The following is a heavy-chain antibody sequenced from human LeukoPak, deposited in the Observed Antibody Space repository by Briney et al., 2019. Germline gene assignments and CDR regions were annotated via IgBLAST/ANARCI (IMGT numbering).Heavy chain of an antibody. V-gene: IGHV1-69*05. CDR2: IIPIFGTA. D-gene: IGHD1-26*01. CDR3: ARDGRGEPWGY. CDR1: GGTFSSYA. Sequence: ASVKVSCKASGGTFSSYAISWVRQAPGQGLEWMGGIIPIFGTANYAQKFQGRVTITTDESTSTAYMELRSLRSDDTAVYYCARDGRGEPWGYWGQGTLVTVSS. J-gene: IGHJ4*02.